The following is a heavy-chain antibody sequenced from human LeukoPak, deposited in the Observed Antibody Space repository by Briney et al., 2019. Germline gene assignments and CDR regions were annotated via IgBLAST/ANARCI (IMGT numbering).Heavy chain of an antibody. CDR3: ARGMLLWFGEAGNWFDP. CDR1: GFTFSSYG. V-gene: IGHV3-33*01. CDR2: IWYDGSNK. D-gene: IGHD3-10*01. J-gene: IGHJ5*02. Sequence: PGRSLRLSCAASGFTFSSYGMHWVRQAPGKGLEWVAVIWYDGSNKYYADSVKGRFTISRDNAKNSLYLQMNSLRAEDTAVYYCARGMLLWFGEAGNWFDPWGQGTLVTVSS.